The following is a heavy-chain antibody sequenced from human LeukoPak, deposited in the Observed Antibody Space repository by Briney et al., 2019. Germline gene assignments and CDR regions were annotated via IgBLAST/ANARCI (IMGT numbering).Heavy chain of an antibody. CDR1: GYNFPSHG. D-gene: IGHD3-22*01. V-gene: IGHV1-18*01. J-gene: IGHJ4*02. Sequence: ASVKVSCKASGYNFPSHGISWVRQAPGQGLEWMGWISVDIGNTNYAQRLQGRVTMTTDTSTTTAYMELTSLTSDDTAVYYCARGGDYYDSSGYYYGYWGQGTLVTVSS. CDR3: ARGGDYYDSSGYYYGY. CDR2: ISVDIGNT.